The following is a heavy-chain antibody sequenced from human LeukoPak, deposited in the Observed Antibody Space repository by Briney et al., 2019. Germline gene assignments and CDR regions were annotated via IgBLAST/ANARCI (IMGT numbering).Heavy chain of an antibody. J-gene: IGHJ4*02. CDR3: ARPAGGSGSYIGY. D-gene: IGHD3-10*01. Sequence: PSETLSLTCTVSGGSISSSSYYWGWIRQPPGKGLEWIGSIYYSGSTYYNPSLKSRVAISVDTSKNQFSLKLSSVTAADTAVYYCARPAGGSGSYIGYWGQGTLVTVSS. CDR1: GGSISSSSYY. V-gene: IGHV4-39*07. CDR2: IYYSGST.